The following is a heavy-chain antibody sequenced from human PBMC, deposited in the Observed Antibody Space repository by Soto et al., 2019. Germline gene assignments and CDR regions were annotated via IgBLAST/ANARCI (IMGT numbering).Heavy chain of an antibody. CDR2: INSDGSST. Sequence: PGGSLRLSCAASGFTFSSYWMHWVRQAPGKGLVWVSRINSDGSSTSYADSVEGRFTISRDNAKNTLYLQMNSLRAEDTAIYYCARVQLRSTGWYPWGQETLVTVSS. V-gene: IGHV3-74*01. D-gene: IGHD6-19*01. CDR3: ARVQLRSTGWYP. CDR1: GFTFSSYW. J-gene: IGHJ5*02.